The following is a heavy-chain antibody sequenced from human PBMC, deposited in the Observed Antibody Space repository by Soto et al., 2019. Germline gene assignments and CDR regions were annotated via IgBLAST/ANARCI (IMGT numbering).Heavy chain of an antibody. CDR2: ISPYNDQT. D-gene: IGHD3-16*01. Sequence: QVQLVQSASEVMKPGASVKVSCKASGYTFIRYGITWVRQAPGQRLEWMGWISPYNDQTIYAQKVQGRVTMTADTSTRTVYMQLRSPTSDDTAVYYCARGGYYDNVWGKLSHYGLDVWGQGTSVTVSS. V-gene: IGHV1-18*01. CDR3: ARGGYYDNVWGKLSHYGLDV. CDR1: GYTFIRYG. J-gene: IGHJ6*02.